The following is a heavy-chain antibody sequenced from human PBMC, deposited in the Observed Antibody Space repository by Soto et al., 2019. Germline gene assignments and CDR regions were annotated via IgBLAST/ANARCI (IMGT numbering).Heavy chain of an antibody. CDR2: ISSSSSYI. D-gene: IGHD3-22*01. Sequence: GESLRLSCAASGFTFSSYSMNWVRQAPGKGLEWVSSISSSSSYIYYADSVKGRFTISRDNAKNSLYLQMNSLRAEDTAVYYCASADDSSGYYYVSYYYYGMDVWGQGTTVTVSS. V-gene: IGHV3-21*01. CDR1: GFTFSSYS. J-gene: IGHJ6*02. CDR3: ASADDSSGYYYVSYYYYGMDV.